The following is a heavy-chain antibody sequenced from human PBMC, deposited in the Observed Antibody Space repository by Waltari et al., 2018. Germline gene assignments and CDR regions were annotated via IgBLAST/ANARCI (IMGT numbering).Heavy chain of an antibody. Sequence: QVQLVQSGAEVKKPGSSVKVSCKASGGTFSSYAIRWVRKAPGQGLEWSGGIIPSFGTANYEQKFQGRVTITADESTSTAYMERSSLRSEDTAVYYCASHLQDYYDSSGYLYYFDYWGQGTLVTVSS. CDR1: GGTFSSYA. CDR3: ASHLQDYYDSSGYLYYFDY. V-gene: IGHV1-69*12. D-gene: IGHD3-22*01. J-gene: IGHJ4*02. CDR2: IIPSFGTA.